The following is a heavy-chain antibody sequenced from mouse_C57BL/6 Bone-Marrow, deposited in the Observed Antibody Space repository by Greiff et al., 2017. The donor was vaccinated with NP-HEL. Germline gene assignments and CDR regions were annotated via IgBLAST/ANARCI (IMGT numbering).Heavy chain of an antibody. V-gene: IGHV3-8*01. J-gene: IGHJ4*01. D-gene: IGHD2-2*01. Sequence: EVKLMESGPGLVKPSQTLSLTCSVTGYSITSDYWNWIRKFPGNKLEYMGYISYSGSTYYNPSFKSRISITRDTSKNQYYLQLNSVTTEDTAKYYCARSPVWLQRNCYAMDYWGQGTSVTVSS. CDR1: GYSITSDY. CDR3: ARSPVWLQRNCYAMDY. CDR2: ISYSGST.